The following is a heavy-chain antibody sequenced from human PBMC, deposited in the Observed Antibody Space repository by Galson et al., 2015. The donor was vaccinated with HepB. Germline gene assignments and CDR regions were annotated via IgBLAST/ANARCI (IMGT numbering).Heavy chain of an antibody. CDR2: ISGSGGRT. D-gene: IGHD2-8*01. J-gene: IGHJ6*02. CDR1: GFTFSSYA. CDR3: AKGWSAVFYDIDV. Sequence: SLRLSCAASGFTFSSYAINWVRQAPGKGLEWVSSISGSGGRTHYADSVKGRFTISRDNSKNTLYLQMNSLRAEDTAVYYRAKGWSAVFYDIDVWGQGTTVIVSS. V-gene: IGHV3-23*01.